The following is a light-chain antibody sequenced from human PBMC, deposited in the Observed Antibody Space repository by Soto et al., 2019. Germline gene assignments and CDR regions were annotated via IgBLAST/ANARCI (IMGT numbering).Light chain of an antibody. Sequence: WYQQKPGQPPQLIIYWASTRESGVPERFSGSGSGTDFTLTSSSLEAEDVAFYWCQQYFDVPFTFGGGTKVDIK. J-gene: IGKJ4*01. V-gene: IGKV4-1*01. CDR2: WAS. CDR3: QQYFDVPFT.